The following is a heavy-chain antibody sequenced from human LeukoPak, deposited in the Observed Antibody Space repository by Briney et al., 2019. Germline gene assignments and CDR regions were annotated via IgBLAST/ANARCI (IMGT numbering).Heavy chain of an antibody. CDR3: AREGLPYYYGSGSFSSPFDY. CDR2: IIPILGTA. J-gene: IGHJ4*02. CDR1: GGTFSSYA. D-gene: IGHD3-10*01. Sequence: SVNVSCKASGGTFSSYAISWVRQAPGQGLEWMGGIIPILGTANYAQKFQGRVTITADESTSTAYMELSRLRSEDTAVYYGAREGLPYYYGSGSFSSPFDYWGQGTLVTVSS. V-gene: IGHV1-69*01.